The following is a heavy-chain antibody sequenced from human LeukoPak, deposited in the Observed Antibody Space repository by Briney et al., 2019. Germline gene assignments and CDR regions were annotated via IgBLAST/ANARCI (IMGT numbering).Heavy chain of an antibody. Sequence: PSETLSLTCTVSGGSISSSSYYWGWIRQPPGKGLEWIGSIYYSGSTYYNPSLKSRVTISVDTSKNQFSLKLSSVTAADTAVYYCARSLIWITMIDIWGQGTLVTVSS. D-gene: IGHD3-22*01. CDR2: IYYSGST. CDR3: ARSLIWITMIDI. CDR1: GGSISSSSYY. J-gene: IGHJ4*02. V-gene: IGHV4-39*01.